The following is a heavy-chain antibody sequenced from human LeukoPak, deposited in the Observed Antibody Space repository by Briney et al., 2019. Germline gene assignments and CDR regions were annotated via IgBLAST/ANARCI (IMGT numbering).Heavy chain of an antibody. V-gene: IGHV6-1*01. D-gene: IGHD5-24*01. CDR1: GDSVSSNSAA. CDR2: TYYRSKWYN. CDR3: ARQGVEMGIISYYDY. J-gene: IGHJ4*02. Sequence: SQTLSLTCAISGDSVSSNSAAWNWIRQSPSRGLEWLGRTYYRSKWYNDYAVSVKSRITINPDTSKNQFSLKLSSVTAADTAVYYCARQGVEMGIISYYDYWGQGTLVTVSS.